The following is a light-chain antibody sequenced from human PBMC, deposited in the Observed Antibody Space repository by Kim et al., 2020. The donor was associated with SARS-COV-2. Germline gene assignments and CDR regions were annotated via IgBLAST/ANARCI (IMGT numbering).Light chain of an antibody. J-gene: IGKJ2*01. V-gene: IGKV1-5*01. Sequence: SPSGGARVTITCRGSQGISAWLAWYQQNPGKAPKLLMYGGSSLNSGVPSRFSGSGSGTEFILTISSLQPDDFATYYCQQYDSYSNTFGQWTKLEI. CDR3: QQYDSYSNT. CDR1: QGISAW. CDR2: GGS.